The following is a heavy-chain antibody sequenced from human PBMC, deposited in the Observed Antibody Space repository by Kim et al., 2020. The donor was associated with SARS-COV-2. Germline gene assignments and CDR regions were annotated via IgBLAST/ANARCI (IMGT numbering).Heavy chain of an antibody. CDR2: INPNDGAT. CDR3: ARARLTTVVREADF. Sequence: ASVKVSCTAGGYSFSDHYIHWVRQAPGQGLEWMGWINPNDGATNYVEKVQDRVTMTRDTPANTAYMELGRLRSDDTAIYFCARARLTTVVREADFWGQGTLVTVSS. V-gene: IGHV1-2*02. J-gene: IGHJ4*02. D-gene: IGHD2-21*01. CDR1: GYSFSDHY.